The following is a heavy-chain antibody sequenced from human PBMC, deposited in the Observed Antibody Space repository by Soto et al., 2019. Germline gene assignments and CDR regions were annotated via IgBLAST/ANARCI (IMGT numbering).Heavy chain of an antibody. D-gene: IGHD6-6*01. CDR3: ARAGSSSPYRSYYYYYGMDV. Sequence: GGSLRLSCAASGFTFSSYAMSWFRQAPGKGLEWVSAISGSGGSTYYADSVKGRFTISRDNAKNSLYLQMNSLRAEDTAVYYCARAGSSSPYRSYYYYYGMDVWGQGTTVTVSS. CDR1: GFTFSSYA. V-gene: IGHV3-23*01. J-gene: IGHJ6*02. CDR2: ISGSGGST.